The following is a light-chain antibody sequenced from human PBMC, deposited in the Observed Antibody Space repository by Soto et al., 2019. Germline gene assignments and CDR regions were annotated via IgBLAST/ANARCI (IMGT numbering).Light chain of an antibody. CDR2: EVT. CDR1: IDDIGAYDY. CDR3: NSYTNSSAVV. V-gene: IGLV2-14*01. Sequence: QCVLTQPSSGSGSPGQSITISCAGTIDDIGAYDYVSWYQQHPGNAPKLLVYEVTNRPSGVSDRFSGSKSGNTASLTISGLQAEDEADYYCNSYTNSSAVVFGGGTKVTVL. J-gene: IGLJ2*01.